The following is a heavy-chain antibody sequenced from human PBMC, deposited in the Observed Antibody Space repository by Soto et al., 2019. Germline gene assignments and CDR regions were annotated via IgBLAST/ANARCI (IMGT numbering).Heavy chain of an antibody. V-gene: IGHV3-30*03. Sequence: PGGSLRLSCAASGFPFSTYGMHWVRQAPGKGLEWAAVISRDGSSKQYADSVKGRFTISRDNSKNTLYLQMNSLRAEDTAVYYCASLRIAARPEGFDPWGQGTLVTVSS. J-gene: IGHJ5*02. CDR1: GFPFSTYG. CDR2: ISRDGSSK. D-gene: IGHD6-6*01. CDR3: ASLRIAARPEGFDP.